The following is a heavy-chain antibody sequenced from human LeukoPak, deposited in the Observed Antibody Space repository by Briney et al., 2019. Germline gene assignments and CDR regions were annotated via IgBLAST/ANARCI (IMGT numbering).Heavy chain of an antibody. CDR1: GGTFSSYA. J-gene: IGHJ6*02. CDR3: ARDKYYGSGRSIYGMDV. Sequence: ASVKVSCKASGGTFSSYAISWERQAPGQGLEWMGRIIPILGIANYAQKFQGRVTITADKSTSTAYMELSSLRSEDTAVYYCARDKYYGSGRSIYGMDVWGQGTTVTVSS. D-gene: IGHD3-10*01. V-gene: IGHV1-69*04. CDR2: IIPILGIA.